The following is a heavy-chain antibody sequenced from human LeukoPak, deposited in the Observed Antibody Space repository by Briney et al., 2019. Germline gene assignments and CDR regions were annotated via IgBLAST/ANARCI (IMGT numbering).Heavy chain of an antibody. CDR2: ISGSGGST. D-gene: IGHD3-3*01. J-gene: IGHJ5*02. V-gene: IGHV3-23*01. CDR1: GFTFSSYA. CDR3: ANLFTIRNWLDP. Sequence: GGSLRLSCAASGFTFSSYAMSWVRQAPGKGLEWVSAISGSGGSTYYADSVKGRFTISRGNSKNTLYLQMNSLRAEDTAVYYCANLFTIRNWLDPWGQGTLVTVSS.